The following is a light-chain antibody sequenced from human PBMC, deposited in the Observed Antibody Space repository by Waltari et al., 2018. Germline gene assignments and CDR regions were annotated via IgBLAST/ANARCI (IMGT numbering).Light chain of an antibody. CDR1: QSVLFSY. CDR3: QHYGASFWT. Sequence: VLTQSPPTLSVAPGQSATLSCRASQSVLFSYLAWYQQKPSRAPSLLLYEGATRAAGVPDRFTGSESGTDFTLTITRLEPEDFAVYYCQHYGASFWTFGRGTRVELK. J-gene: IGKJ1*01. V-gene: IGKV3-20*01. CDR2: EGA.